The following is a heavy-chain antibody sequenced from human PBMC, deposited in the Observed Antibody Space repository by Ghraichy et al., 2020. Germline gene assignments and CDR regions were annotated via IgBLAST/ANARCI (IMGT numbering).Heavy chain of an antibody. CDR1: GFTFSSYY. CDR2: IRGSDGNT. Sequence: GKSLNISCAASGFTFSSYYMTWVRQAPGKGLEWVSSIRGSDGNTYYADSVKGRFTISRDNYKNTLYLQMNSLRAEDTAVYYCAKDLKTATMGWFDPWGQGTLVTVSS. CDR3: AKDLKTATMGWFDP. V-gene: IGHV3-23*01. D-gene: IGHD1-7*01. J-gene: IGHJ5*02.